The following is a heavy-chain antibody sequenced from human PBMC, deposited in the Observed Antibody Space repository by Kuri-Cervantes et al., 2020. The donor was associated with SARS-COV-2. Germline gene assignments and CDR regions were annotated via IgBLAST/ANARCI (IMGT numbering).Heavy chain of an antibody. V-gene: IGHV3-30*18. CDR1: GFTFSRYA. J-gene: IGHJ6*02. CDR2: ISFDESDK. D-gene: IGHD6-13*01. CDR3: AKDHGPYSRATAYYGMDV. Sequence: GESLKISCAASGFTFSRYAMHWVRQAPGKGLEWVSVISFDESDKSYVDSVKGRFTISRDNSKSTLYLQMNSLRAEDTAVYYCAKDHGPYSRATAYYGMDVWGQGTTVTVSS.